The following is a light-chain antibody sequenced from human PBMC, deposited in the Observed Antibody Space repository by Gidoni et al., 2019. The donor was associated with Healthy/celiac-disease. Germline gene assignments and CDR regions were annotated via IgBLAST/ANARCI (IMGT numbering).Light chain of an antibody. CDR3: QAWDSSTGV. V-gene: IGLV3-1*01. Sequence: YELTQPPSVSVSPGQTASITCSGDKLGDKYACWYQQKPGPSPVRVIYQDNKRPSGIPDRFSGSNSGNTATVTISGTQTMDEADYYCQAWDSSTGVFGTGTKVTVL. CDR1: KLGDKY. CDR2: QDN. J-gene: IGLJ1*01.